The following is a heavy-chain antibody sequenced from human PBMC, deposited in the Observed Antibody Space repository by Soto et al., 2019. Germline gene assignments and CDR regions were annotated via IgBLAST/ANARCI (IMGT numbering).Heavy chain of an antibody. CDR1: GYTFTSYG. CDR3: ARDTSPYYDSSRYYYTHI. V-gene: IGHV1-18*01. Sequence: ASVKVSCKASGYTFTSYGISWVRQAPGQGLEWMGWISAYNGNTNYAQKLQGRVTMTTDTSTSTAYMELRSLRSDDTAVYYCARDTSPYYDSSRYYYTHIWGQGTMVTVSS. J-gene: IGHJ3*02. D-gene: IGHD3-22*01. CDR2: ISAYNGNT.